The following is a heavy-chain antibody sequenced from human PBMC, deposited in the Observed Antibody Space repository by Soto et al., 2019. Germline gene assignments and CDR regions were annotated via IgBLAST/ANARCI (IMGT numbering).Heavy chain of an antibody. D-gene: IGHD4-17*01. V-gene: IGHV4-38-2*01. Sequence: SETLSLTCGVSGYSLSSGYYWAWVRQPPGKGLEWIGSMNYRGKTYYNPSLKSRVTISLDASKNQVSLKVTSVTAADTAMYHCARSGDDYGSHIDYWGQGTLVTVSS. CDR2: MNYRGKT. CDR1: GYSLSSGYY. J-gene: IGHJ4*02. CDR3: ARSGDDYGSHIDY.